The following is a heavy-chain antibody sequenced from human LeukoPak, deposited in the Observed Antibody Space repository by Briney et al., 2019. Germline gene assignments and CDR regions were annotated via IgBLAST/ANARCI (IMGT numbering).Heavy chain of an antibody. Sequence: SVKVSCKASGGTFSSYAISWVRQAPGQGLEWMGGIIPIFGTANYAQKFQGRVTITADESTSTAYMELSSLRSEDTAVYYCARLYYYDSSGYYYGMDVWGQGTTVTVSS. D-gene: IGHD3-22*01. V-gene: IGHV1-69*13. CDR1: GGTFSSYA. J-gene: IGHJ6*02. CDR2: IIPIFGTA. CDR3: ARLYYYDSSGYYYGMDV.